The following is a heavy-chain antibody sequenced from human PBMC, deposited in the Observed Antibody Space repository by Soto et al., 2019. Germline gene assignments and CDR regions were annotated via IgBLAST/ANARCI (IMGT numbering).Heavy chain of an antibody. V-gene: IGHV1-46*01. Sequence: ASVKVSCKASGYTFTSYYMHWVRQAPGQGLEWMGIINPSGGSTSYAQKFQGRVTMTRDTSTSTVYMELSSLRSEDTAVYYCARDGRRLLLRRSAYGMDVWGQGTTVTVSS. D-gene: IGHD3-16*01. CDR2: INPSGGST. CDR3: ARDGRRLLLRRSAYGMDV. J-gene: IGHJ6*02. CDR1: GYTFTSYY.